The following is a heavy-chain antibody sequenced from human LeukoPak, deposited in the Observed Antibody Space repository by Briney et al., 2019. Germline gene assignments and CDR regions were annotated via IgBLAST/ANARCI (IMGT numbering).Heavy chain of an antibody. J-gene: IGHJ4*02. D-gene: IGHD6-13*01. CDR2: ISASGGDT. CDR1: GLTFSSYS. CDR3: AKDAAGPEY. Sequence: GGSLRLSCVVSGLTFSSYSMSWVRQAPGKGLDWVSGISASGGDTWYPDSVKGRFTISRDNSKNALFLQMSSLRVEDTAMYYCAKDAAGPEYWGQGTLVTVSS. V-gene: IGHV3-23*01.